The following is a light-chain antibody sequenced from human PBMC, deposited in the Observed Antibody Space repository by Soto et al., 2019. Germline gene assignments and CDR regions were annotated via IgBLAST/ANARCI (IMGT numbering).Light chain of an antibody. CDR2: GAS. CDR1: QSVSSGY. Sequence: EIVLTQYTGTLSLSPGERATLSCRASQSVSSGYLAWYQQKPGQAPRLLIYGASSRATGIPDRFSGSGSGTDFTITISRLEPEDFAVYYCQQYGSSPQTFGQGSMVDI. V-gene: IGKV3-20*01. CDR3: QQYGSSPQT. J-gene: IGKJ1*01.